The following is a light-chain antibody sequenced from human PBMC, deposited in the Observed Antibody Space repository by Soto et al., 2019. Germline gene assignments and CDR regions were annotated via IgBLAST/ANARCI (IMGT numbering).Light chain of an antibody. Sequence: DIQMTQSPSSLSASVGDRVTITCQASQDISNYLNWYQQKPGKAPKLLIYDASNLETGVPSRFSGNGSGTDFTFTISSLQLEDIATYYCQQYDNLPFTFGPGTKVDIK. J-gene: IGKJ3*01. CDR3: QQYDNLPFT. CDR1: QDISNY. CDR2: DAS. V-gene: IGKV1-33*01.